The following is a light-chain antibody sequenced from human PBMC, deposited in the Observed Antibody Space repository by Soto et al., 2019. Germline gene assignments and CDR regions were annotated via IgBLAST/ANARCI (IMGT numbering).Light chain of an antibody. CDR3: QQCTNWPLRT. Sequence: EIVLTQSPATLSLSPGERATLSCRASQSVHNYLAWSQQKPGQAPRLLIYHADKRATGVPARFSGGGSGTDFTLTITSLEPEAFAVYYCQQCTNWPLRTFGGGTTGDIK. CDR1: QSVHNY. J-gene: IGKJ4*01. CDR2: HAD. V-gene: IGKV3-11*01.